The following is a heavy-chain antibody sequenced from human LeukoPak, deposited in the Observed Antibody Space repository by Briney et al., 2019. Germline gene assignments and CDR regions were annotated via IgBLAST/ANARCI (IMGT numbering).Heavy chain of an antibody. Sequence: GGSLRLSCVASGFTFGTYWMHWVRQGPEKGLVWVSGITNDGTTGYAASVKGRCTTSRDSATRKAYLQMNSLSSEDTAVYYGRRERNFYYTDVWGKGTTVTVSS. J-gene: IGHJ6*03. V-gene: IGHV3-74*01. CDR2: ITNDGTT. CDR3: RRERNFYYTDV. CDR1: GFTFGTYW.